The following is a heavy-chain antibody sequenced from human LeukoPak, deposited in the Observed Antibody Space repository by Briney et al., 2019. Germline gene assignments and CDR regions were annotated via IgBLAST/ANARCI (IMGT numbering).Heavy chain of an antibody. CDR2: IYDSGST. V-gene: IGHV4-39*01. CDR3: VRGGSGSYSPFDY. D-gene: IGHD1-26*01. Sequence: SETLSLTCTVSGGSIRSSYYYWGWIRQPPGKGLEWIGSIYDSGSTYYNPSLKSRVTISVDTSKNQFSLKLNSVTVADTAVYYCVRGGSGSYSPFDYWGQGTLVTVSS. J-gene: IGHJ4*02. CDR1: GGSIRSSYYY.